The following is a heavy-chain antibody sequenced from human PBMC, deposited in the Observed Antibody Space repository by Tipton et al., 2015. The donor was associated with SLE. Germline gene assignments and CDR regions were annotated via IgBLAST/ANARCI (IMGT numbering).Heavy chain of an antibody. CDR2: IYYSGST. CDR1: GGSISSYY. D-gene: IGHD3-16*01. CDR3: ARRSWGQFDY. Sequence: TLSLTCTVSGGSISSYYWSWIRQPPGKGLEWIGYIYYSGSTNYNPSLKSRVTISVDTSKNQFSLKLSSVTAADMAVYYCARRSWGQFDYWGQGTLVTVSS. J-gene: IGHJ4*02. V-gene: IGHV4-59*01.